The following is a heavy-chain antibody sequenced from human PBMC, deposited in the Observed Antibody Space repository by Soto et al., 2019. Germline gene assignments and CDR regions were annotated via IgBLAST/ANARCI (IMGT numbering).Heavy chain of an antibody. CDR2: IYYSSTT. D-gene: IGHD3-3*01. Sequence: PSETLSLTCTVSGDPLSLGGYYWTWIRQHPGKGLDWIGSIYYSSTTYYNPSLKSRVTISVDASKNQFSLRLNSVTAADTAVYYCARHEPPGYDFWTGPPADSWGQGTLVTVSS. V-gene: IGHV4-39*01. CDR1: GDPLSLGGYY. J-gene: IGHJ4*02. CDR3: ARHEPPGYDFWTGPPADS.